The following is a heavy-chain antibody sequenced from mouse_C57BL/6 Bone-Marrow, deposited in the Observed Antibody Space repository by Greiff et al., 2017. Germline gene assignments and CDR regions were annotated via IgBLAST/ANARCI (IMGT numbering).Heavy chain of an antibody. J-gene: IGHJ4*01. CDR3: ARSYDYDYALDY. V-gene: IGHV1-39*01. D-gene: IGHD2-4*01. Sequence: VHVKQSGPELVKPGASVKISCKASGYSFTDYNMNWVKQSNGKSLEWIGVINHNYGSTSYNQKFKGKATLTVDQSSSTAYMQLNSLTSDDSAVYYCARSYDYDYALDYWGQGTSVTVSS. CDR2: INHNYGST. CDR1: GYSFTDYN.